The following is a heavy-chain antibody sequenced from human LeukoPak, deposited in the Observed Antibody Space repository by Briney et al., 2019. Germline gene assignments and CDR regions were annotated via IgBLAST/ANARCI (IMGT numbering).Heavy chain of an antibody. D-gene: IGHD3-22*01. Sequence: PGGALLLSFGASRYSFSSSAMHSVRQAPGKGLEYVSVSTNNGGYTYYANSVKGRFTISRDNSKNTLYLQMGSVRTEDTAVYYCAGASPDGFYDYWGQGTLVTVSS. CDR3: AGASPDGFYDY. J-gene: IGHJ4*02. V-gene: IGHV3-64*01. CDR2: STNNGGYT. CDR1: RYSFSSSA.